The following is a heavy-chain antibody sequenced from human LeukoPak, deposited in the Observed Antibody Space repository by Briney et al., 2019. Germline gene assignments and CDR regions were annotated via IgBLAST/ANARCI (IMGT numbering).Heavy chain of an antibody. CDR2: ISSNSAYI. CDR3: AGAHCSGRGCYQRYDGFDI. CDR1: GFTFSDYS. V-gene: IGHV3-21*01. D-gene: IGHD2-15*01. Sequence: PGGSLRVSCVASGFTFSDYSMNWVRQAPGKGLEWVSSISSNSAYIYYVDSLRGRFTVSRDNAKSSLFLQMNSLRAEDTAVYYCAGAHCSGRGCYQRYDGFDIWGQGTVVTVSS. J-gene: IGHJ3*02.